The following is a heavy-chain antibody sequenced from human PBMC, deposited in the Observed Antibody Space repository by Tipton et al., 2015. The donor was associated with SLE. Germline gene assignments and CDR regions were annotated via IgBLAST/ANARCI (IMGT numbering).Heavy chain of an antibody. J-gene: IGHJ4*02. Sequence: TLSLTCSVSGVSISDYYWSWIRQTPGKGLEWIGYIYYSGSTNYNPSLKSRVSMSIDTSKNQFSLKLSSVTAADTAVYYCARRPRASYQRVFDYWGQGTLVTVSS. CDR3: ARRPRASYQRVFDY. V-gene: IGHV4-59*12. CDR2: IYYSGST. CDR1: GVSISDYY. D-gene: IGHD1-26*01.